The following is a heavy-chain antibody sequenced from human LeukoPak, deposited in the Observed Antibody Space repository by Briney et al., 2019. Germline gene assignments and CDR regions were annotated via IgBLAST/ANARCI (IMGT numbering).Heavy chain of an antibody. CDR2: INHSGST. V-gene: IGHV4-34*01. CDR1: GGSLSGYY. Sequence: SEPLSLTCAVYGGSLSGYYWSWIRQPPGKGLEWIGEINHSGSTKYNPALKSRVTISVDTSKNQCSMKLSSVTAADTAVYYCARGPKYDSSGYYFDYWGQGTLVTVSS. D-gene: IGHD3-22*01. J-gene: IGHJ4*02. CDR3: ARGPKYDSSGYYFDY.